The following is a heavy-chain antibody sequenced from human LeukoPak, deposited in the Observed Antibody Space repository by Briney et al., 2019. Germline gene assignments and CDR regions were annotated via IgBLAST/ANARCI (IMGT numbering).Heavy chain of an antibody. D-gene: IGHD3-22*01. J-gene: IGHJ6*03. Sequence: GGSLRLSCAASGFTFSNSTMSWVRQAPGKGLEWVANIKQDGSEKYYVDSVKGRFTISRDNAKNSLYLQMNSLRAEDTAVYYCARAHYYDSSGALRYYYYYMDVWGKGTTVTVSS. V-gene: IGHV3-7*01. CDR2: IKQDGSEK. CDR3: ARAHYYDSSGALRYYYYYMDV. CDR1: GFTFSNST.